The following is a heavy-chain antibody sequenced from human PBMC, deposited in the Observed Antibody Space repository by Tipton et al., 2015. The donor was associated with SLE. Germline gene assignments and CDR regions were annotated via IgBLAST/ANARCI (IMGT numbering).Heavy chain of an antibody. CDR1: GYTFTSYG. D-gene: IGHD3-3*01. CDR3: ARDTIFGVVPPNAFDI. CDR2: ISAYNGNK. Sequence: QLVQSGAEVKKPGASVKVSCKASGYTFTSYGISWVRQAPGQGLERMGWISAYNGNKNYAQKLQGRVTMTTDTSTSTAYMELRSLRSDDTAVYYCARDTIFGVVPPNAFDIWGKGTMVTVSS. V-gene: IGHV1-18*01. J-gene: IGHJ3*02.